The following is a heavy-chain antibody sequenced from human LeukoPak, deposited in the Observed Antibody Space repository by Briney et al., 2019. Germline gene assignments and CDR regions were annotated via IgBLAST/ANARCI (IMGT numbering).Heavy chain of an antibody. CDR3: ARDRSYDFWSGYYRNNWFDP. Sequence: SETLSLTCAVYGGSFSGYYWSWIRQPPGKGLEWIGEINHSGSTNYNPSLKSRVTISVDTSKNQFSLKLSSVTAADTAVYYCARDRSYDFWSGYYRNNWFDPWGQGTLVTVSS. J-gene: IGHJ5*02. CDR2: INHSGST. V-gene: IGHV4-34*01. CDR1: GGSFSGYY. D-gene: IGHD3-3*01.